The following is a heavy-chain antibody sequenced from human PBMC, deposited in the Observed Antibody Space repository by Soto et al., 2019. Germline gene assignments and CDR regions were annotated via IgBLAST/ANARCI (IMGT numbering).Heavy chain of an antibody. CDR1: GGTFSSYA. J-gene: IGHJ6*02. CDR2: IIPIFGTA. V-gene: IGHV1-69*06. D-gene: IGHD3-9*01. CDR3: ARDPRLRYFDWLSAQYGMDV. Sequence: SVKVSCKASGGTFSSYAISWVRQAPGQGLEWMGGIIPIFGTANYAQKFQGRVTITADKSTSTAYMELSSLRSEDTAVYYCARDPRLRYFDWLSAQYGMDVWGQGTTVTVSS.